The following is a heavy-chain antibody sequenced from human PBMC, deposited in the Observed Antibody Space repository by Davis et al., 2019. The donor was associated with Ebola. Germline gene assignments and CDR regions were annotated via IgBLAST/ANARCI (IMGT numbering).Heavy chain of an antibody. J-gene: IGHJ4*02. CDR2: FSPFKNHT. CDR3: ARAQFPTTSDH. Sequence: AASVKVSCKASGYTFTSYGITWVRQAPGQGLEWIGWFSPFKNHTHSSQKVQGRLTVTTDSSTSTAYMEVGILRSDDTAVYYCARAQFPTTSDHWGQGTLVTVSS. D-gene: IGHD1-1*01. CDR1: GYTFTSYG. V-gene: IGHV1-18*04.